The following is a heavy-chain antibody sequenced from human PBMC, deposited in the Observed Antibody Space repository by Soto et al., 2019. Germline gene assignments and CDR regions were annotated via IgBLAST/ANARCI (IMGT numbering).Heavy chain of an antibody. D-gene: IGHD1-26*01. J-gene: IGHJ3*02. V-gene: IGHV1-69*01. CDR3: ARVQYSGTYVHAFDI. CDR2: IIPLFGTA. Sequence: QVQLVQSGAEVKKPGSSVKVSCRASGGIFSTYAINWVRQAPGQGLEWMGGIIPLFGTAHYAQKLQGRVTISADESAHIAYMELSSLRSEDTAVYYCARVQYSGTYVHAFDIWGQGTRVTVSS. CDR1: GGIFSTYA.